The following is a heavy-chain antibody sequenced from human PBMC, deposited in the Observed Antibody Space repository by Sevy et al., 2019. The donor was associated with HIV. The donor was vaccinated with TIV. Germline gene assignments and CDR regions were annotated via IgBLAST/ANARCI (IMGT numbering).Heavy chain of an antibody. CDR3: ARVDSCGGDCYYFDY. J-gene: IGHJ4*02. CDR2: INPNGGGT. CDR1: GYTFTDYY. V-gene: IGHV1-46*01. D-gene: IGHD2-21*02. Sequence: ASVKVSCTASGYTFTDYYIHWVRQAPGQGLECMGIINPNGGGTNYAQSFQGRVTMTRDTSTSTVYMELSSLRSEGSAVYYCARVDSCGGDCYYFDYWGQGTLVTVSS.